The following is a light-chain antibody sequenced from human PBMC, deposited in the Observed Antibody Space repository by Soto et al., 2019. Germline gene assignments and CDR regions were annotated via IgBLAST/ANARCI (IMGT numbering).Light chain of an antibody. J-gene: IGKJ1*01. Sequence: DIVLTQSPGTLSLSPGERATLSCRASQSVSSNYLAWHQQKPGQAPRLLIYGASSRATGIPDRFSGSGSGTDFTLTIIRLEPEDFAVYFCQQYGSSPPWTFGQGTKVDIK. CDR2: GAS. CDR1: QSVSSNY. V-gene: IGKV3-20*01. CDR3: QQYGSSPPWT.